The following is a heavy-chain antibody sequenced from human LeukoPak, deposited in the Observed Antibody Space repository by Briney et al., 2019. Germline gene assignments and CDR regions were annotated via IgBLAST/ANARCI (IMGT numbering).Heavy chain of an antibody. J-gene: IGHJ4*02. Sequence: PGGSLRLSCAASGFTFSSYSMNWVRKAPGKGLEWVSAISSSSSYIYYADSVKGRFTISRDNAKNSLYLQMNSLRAEDTAVYYCARDGRTTVTSFDYWGQGTLVTVSS. V-gene: IGHV3-21*01. CDR3: ARDGRTTVTSFDY. CDR1: GFTFSSYS. D-gene: IGHD4-17*01. CDR2: ISSSSSYI.